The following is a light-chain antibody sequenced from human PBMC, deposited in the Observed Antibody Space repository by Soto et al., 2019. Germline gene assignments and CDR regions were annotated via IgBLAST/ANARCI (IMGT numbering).Light chain of an antibody. J-gene: IGLJ3*02. V-gene: IGLV7-46*01. CDR2: DTN. CDR3: SLSYSGIRV. Sequence: QAVVTQEPSLTVSPGGTVTLTCGSSTGAVATAHYPYWFQQMPGQAPRTLIYDTNNRHSWTPARFSGSLLGGKPALTLSGAQPEDEADYYCSLSYSGIRVFGGGTKVTVL. CDR1: TGAVATAHY.